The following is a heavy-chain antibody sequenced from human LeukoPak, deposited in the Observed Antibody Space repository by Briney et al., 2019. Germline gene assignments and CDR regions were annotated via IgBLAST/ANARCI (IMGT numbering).Heavy chain of an antibody. CDR3: AREQYGQDAFDI. D-gene: IGHD3-10*01. CDR1: GFTFSSYA. V-gene: IGHV3-64*01. CDR2: ISSNGGST. J-gene: IGHJ3*02. Sequence: GGSLRLSCAASGFTFSSYAMHWVRQAPGKGLEYVSAISSNGGSTYYANSVKGRFTISRDNSKNTLYLQMGSLRAEDMAVYYCAREQYGQDAFDIWGQGTMVTVSS.